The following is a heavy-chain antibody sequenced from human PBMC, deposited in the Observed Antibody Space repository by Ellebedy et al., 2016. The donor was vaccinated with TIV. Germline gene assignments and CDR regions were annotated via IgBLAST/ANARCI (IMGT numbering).Heavy chain of an antibody. V-gene: IGHV3-13*01. CDR3: ARVSVTGMVIHYYGMDV. J-gene: IGHJ6*02. CDR1: GFTFSSYD. D-gene: IGHD5-18*01. Sequence: GESLKISCAASGFTFSSYDMHWVRQVTGKGLEWVSAIGTAGDTYYPGSVKGRFTISRDNAKNSLYLQMNSLRDEDTAVYYCARVSVTGMVIHYYGMDVWGQGTTVTVSS. CDR2: IGTAGDT.